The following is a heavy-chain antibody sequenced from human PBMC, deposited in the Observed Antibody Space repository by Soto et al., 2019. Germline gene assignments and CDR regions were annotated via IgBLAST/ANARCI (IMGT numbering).Heavy chain of an antibody. J-gene: IGHJ4*02. CDR1: GFTFSSYA. CDR2: ISGSGGST. Sequence: EVQLLESGGGLVQPGWSLILSCAASGFTFSSYAMSWVRQAPGKGLEWVSAISGSGGSTYYADSVKGRFTISRDNSKNTLYLQMNSLRAEDTAVYYCAKTNSSGWYHRWYFDYCGQGTMVTVST. D-gene: IGHD6-19*01. V-gene: IGHV3-23*01. CDR3: AKTNSSGWYHRWYFDY.